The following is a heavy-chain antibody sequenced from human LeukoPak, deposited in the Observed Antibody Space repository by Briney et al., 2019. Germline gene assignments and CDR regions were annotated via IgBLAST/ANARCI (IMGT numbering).Heavy chain of an antibody. CDR1: GFTFSSYW. J-gene: IGHJ4*02. D-gene: IGHD1-26*01. V-gene: IGHV3-74*01. CDR3: ARESSVGAHKAFDY. Sequence: PGGSLRLSCAASGFTFSSYWMHWVRQAPGKGLVWVSRINSDGSSTSYADSAKGRFTISRDNAKSTLYLQMNSLRAEDTGVYYCARESSVGAHKAFDYWGQGTLVTVSS. CDR2: INSDGSST.